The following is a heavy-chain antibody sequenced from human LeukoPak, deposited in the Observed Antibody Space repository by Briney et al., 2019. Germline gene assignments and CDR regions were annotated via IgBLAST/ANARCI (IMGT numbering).Heavy chain of an antibody. J-gene: IGHJ4*02. CDR1: GFTFSSYW. CDR2: IKQDGSEK. Sequence: PGGSLRLSCAASGFTFSSYWMSWVRQAPGKGLEWVANIKQDGSEKYYVDSVKGRFTISRDNAKNSLYLQMNSLRAEDTAVYYCARASRYYDSSGYYPYWGQGTLVTVSS. V-gene: IGHV3-7*01. D-gene: IGHD3-22*01. CDR3: ARASRYYDSSGYYPY.